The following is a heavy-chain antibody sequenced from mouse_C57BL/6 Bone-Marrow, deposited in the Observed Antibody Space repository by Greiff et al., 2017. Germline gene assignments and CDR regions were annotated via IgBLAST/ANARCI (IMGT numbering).Heavy chain of an antibody. CDR3: ARGHYGSSPFAY. V-gene: IGHV1-81*01. CDR2: IYPRSGNT. Sequence: VQLQQSGAELARPGASVKLSCKASGYTFTSYGISWVKQRTGQGLEWIGEIYPRSGNTYYNEKLKGKATLTADKSSSTAYMELRSLTSEDSAVYFCARGHYGSSPFAYWGQGTLVTVAA. D-gene: IGHD1-1*01. CDR1: GYTFTSYG. J-gene: IGHJ3*01.